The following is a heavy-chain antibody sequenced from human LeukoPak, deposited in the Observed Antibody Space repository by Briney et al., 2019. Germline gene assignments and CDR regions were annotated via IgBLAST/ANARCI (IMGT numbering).Heavy chain of an antibody. CDR3: AKDPEYSSGWYLDS. J-gene: IGHJ4*02. CDR2: ISGSGGTT. CDR1: GFTFSSYA. D-gene: IGHD6-19*01. Sequence: GTSLRLSCAASGFTFSSYAMSWVRQAPGKGLEWVSAISGSGGTTYYADSVKGRFTISRDNSKNTLYLQMSSLRAEDTALYYCAKDPEYSSGWYLDSWGQGTLVTVSS. V-gene: IGHV3-23*01.